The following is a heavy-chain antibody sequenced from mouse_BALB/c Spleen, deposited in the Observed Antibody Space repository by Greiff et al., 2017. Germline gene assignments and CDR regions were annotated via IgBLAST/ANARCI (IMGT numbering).Heavy chain of an antibody. CDR1: GYTFTSYW. D-gene: IGHD4-1*01. CDR2: IYPGDGDT. Sequence: VQGVESGAELARPGASVKLSCKASGYTFTSYWMQWVKQRPGQGLEWIGAIYPGDGDTRYTQKFKGKATLTADKSSSTAYMQLSSLASEDSAVYYCARELGQDYWGQGTTLTVSS. J-gene: IGHJ2*01. V-gene: IGHV1-87*01. CDR3: ARELGQDY.